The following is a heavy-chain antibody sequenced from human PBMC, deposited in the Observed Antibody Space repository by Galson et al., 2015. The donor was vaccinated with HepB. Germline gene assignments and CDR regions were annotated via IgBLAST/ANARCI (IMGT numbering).Heavy chain of an antibody. CDR1: GGTFSSYA. Sequence: SVKVSCKASGGTFSSYAISWVRQAPGQGLEWMGRIIPILGIANYAQKFQGRVTITADKSTSTAYMELSSLRSEDTAVYYCARHSSSWYVRGFDYWGQGTLVTVSS. CDR3: ARHSSSWYVRGFDY. J-gene: IGHJ4*02. V-gene: IGHV1-69*04. CDR2: IIPILGIA. D-gene: IGHD6-13*01.